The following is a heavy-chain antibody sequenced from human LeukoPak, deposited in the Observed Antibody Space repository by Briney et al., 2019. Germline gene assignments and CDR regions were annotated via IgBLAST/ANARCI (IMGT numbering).Heavy chain of an antibody. J-gene: IGHJ4*02. CDR2: ISGSGGST. CDR3: AKSSSSGWYAINPFDY. D-gene: IGHD6-19*01. V-gene: IGHV3-23*01. Sequence: QTGGSLRLSCAASGFTFSSYAMSWVRQAPGKGLEWVSAISGSGGSTYYADSVKGRFTISRDNSKNTLYLQMNSLRAEDTAVYYCAKSSSSGWYAINPFDYWGQGTLVTVSS. CDR1: GFTFSSYA.